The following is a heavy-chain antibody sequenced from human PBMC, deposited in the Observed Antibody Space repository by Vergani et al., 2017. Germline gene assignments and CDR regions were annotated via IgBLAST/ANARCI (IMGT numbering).Heavy chain of an antibody. CDR3: ARDPDIVVVPAAPYYYYYYGMDV. V-gene: IGHV1-18*04. J-gene: IGHJ6*02. CDR2: ISAYNGNT. CDR1: GYTFTSYG. Sequence: QVQLVQSGAEVKKPGASVKVSCKASGYTFTSYGISWVRQAPGQGLEWMGWISAYNGNTNYAQKLQGRVTMTTDTSTGPAYMELRSLRSDDTAVYYCARDPDIVVVPAAPYYYYYYGMDVWGQGTTVTVSS. D-gene: IGHD2-2*01.